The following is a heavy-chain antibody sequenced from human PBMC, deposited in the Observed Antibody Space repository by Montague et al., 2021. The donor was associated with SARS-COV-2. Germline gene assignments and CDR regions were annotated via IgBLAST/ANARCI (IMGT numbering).Heavy chain of an antibody. J-gene: IGHJ4*02. Sequence: CAISGDSVSSNIATWHWIRQSPSRGLEWLGRTYYRSRWSNDYAVPVRSRIIINPDTSTNQFSLQLSSVTPEDTAVYFCARERWAGGVSLDYWGQGTLVTVSS. D-gene: IGHD3-16*01. CDR1: GDSVSSNIAT. CDR2: TYYRSRWSN. CDR3: ARERWAGGVSLDY. V-gene: IGHV6-1*01.